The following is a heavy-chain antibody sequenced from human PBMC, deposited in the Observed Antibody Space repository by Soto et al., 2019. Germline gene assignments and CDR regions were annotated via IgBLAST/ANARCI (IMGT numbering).Heavy chain of an antibody. D-gene: IGHD6-13*01. V-gene: IGHV3-23*01. CDR1: GFSFNSYV. CDR3: AKGSGSSRPYYFDY. J-gene: IGHJ4*02. CDR2: ITGRGGDS. Sequence: EVQLLESGGGLVQPGGSLRVSCAASGFSFNSYVMSWFRQAPGKGLEWVSAITGRGGDSYHADSVTGRFAISRDNTKHTLYRQMNRLRAEDTAIYYCAKGSGSSRPYYFDYWGQGTPVTVSS.